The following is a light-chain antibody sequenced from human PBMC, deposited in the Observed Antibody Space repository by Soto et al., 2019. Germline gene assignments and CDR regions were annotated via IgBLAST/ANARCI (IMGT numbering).Light chain of an antibody. Sequence: QSVLTQPASVSGSPGQSITISCTGTSGDIGSYNRVSWYQQHPGKAPKLIIYDVTERPAGVPDRFSGSKSGNTASLTISGLQAEDEADYSCCSFAGSFSYVFGGGTKVTVL. CDR1: SGDIGSYNR. J-gene: IGLJ1*01. V-gene: IGLV2-23*02. CDR3: CSFAGSFSYV. CDR2: DVT.